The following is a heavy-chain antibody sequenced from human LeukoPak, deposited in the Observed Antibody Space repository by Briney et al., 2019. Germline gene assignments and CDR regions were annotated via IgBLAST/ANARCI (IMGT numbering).Heavy chain of an antibody. CDR3: ARQWSSGWSLFDY. CDR1: GYIFTTYW. D-gene: IGHD6-19*01. V-gene: IGHV5-51*01. Sequence: GESPKISCKGSGYIFTTYWIGWVRQMPGKGLEWMGIIYPGDSDTRYSPSFQGQVTISADKSISTAYLQWSSLKASDTAMYYCARQWSSGWSLFDYWGQGTLVTVSS. CDR2: IYPGDSDT. J-gene: IGHJ4*02.